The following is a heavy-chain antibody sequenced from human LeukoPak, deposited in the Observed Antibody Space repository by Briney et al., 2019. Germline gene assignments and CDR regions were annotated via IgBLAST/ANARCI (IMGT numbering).Heavy chain of an antibody. CDR1: GYTFTSYG. D-gene: IGHD5-12*01. J-gene: IGHJ4*02. CDR2: ISAYNGNT. V-gene: IGHV1-18*04. CDR3: ARFRYSGYYFDY. Sequence: ASVKVSCKASGYTFTSYGNSRVRQAPGQGLEWMGWISAYNGNTNYAQKLQGRVTMTTDTSTSTAYMELRSLRSDDTAVYYCARFRYSGYYFDYWGQGTLVTVSS.